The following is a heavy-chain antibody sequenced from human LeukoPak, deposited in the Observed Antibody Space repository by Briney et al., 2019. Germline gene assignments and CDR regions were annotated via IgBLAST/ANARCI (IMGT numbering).Heavy chain of an antibody. CDR2: INPNSGDT. V-gene: IGHV1-2*02. J-gene: IGHJ5*02. CDR1: GYTCTDYY. Sequence: ASVKVSCKASGYTCTDYYINWVRQAPGQGLEWVGWINPNSGDTNYAQKFLDRVTMNSDTSISKAYIELNLSRSADTTGEYCQRGDYYGSPQVVAAWGPGTLVTVSP. D-gene: IGHD3-10*01. CDR3: QRGDYYGSPQVVAA.